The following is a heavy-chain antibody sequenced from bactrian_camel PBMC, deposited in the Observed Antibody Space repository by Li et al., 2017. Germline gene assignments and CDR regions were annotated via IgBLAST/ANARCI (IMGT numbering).Heavy chain of an antibody. D-gene: IGHD6*01. J-gene: IGHJ4*01. CDR3: TKQDGRFWYSYGN. CDR2: ISTGGGST. CDR1: GFSGSTYY. V-gene: IGHV3S28*01. Sequence: QLVESGGGLVQPGGSLRLSCAVSGFSGSTYYMSWVRQAPGKGLEWVSAISTGGGSTYYADSVKGRFTISRDNAKNTLYLRLNSLKTEDAAMYYCTKQDGRFWYSYGNWGHGTQVTVS.